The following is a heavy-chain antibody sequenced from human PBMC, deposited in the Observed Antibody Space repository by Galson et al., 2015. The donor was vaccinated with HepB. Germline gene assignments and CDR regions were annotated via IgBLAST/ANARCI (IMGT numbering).Heavy chain of an antibody. CDR2: INWNGGST. J-gene: IGHJ3*02. CDR3: ARDRGGYSYGDAFDI. Sequence: LRLSCAASGFIFDDYGMSWVRQAPEKGLEWVSSINWNGGSTGYADSVKGRFTISRDNPKNSLYLQMNSLRAEDTALYYCARDRGGYSYGDAFDIWGQGTMVTVSS. V-gene: IGHV3-20*04. CDR1: GFIFDDYG. D-gene: IGHD5-18*01.